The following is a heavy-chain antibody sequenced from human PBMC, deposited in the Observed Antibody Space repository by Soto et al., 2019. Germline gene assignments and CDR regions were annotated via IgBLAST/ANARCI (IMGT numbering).Heavy chain of an antibody. CDR1: GYTSTSYY. J-gene: IGHJ4*02. CDR2: INPSGGST. D-gene: IGHD3-3*01. V-gene: IGHV1-46*03. Sequence: ASVKVSCKASGYTSTSYYMHWVRQAPGQGLEWMGIINPSGGSTSYAQKFQGRVTMTRDTSTSTVYMELSSLRSEDTAVYYCARALPPSYDFWSGYYHYFEYWGQGTRVTVSS. CDR3: ARALPPSYDFWSGYYHYFEY.